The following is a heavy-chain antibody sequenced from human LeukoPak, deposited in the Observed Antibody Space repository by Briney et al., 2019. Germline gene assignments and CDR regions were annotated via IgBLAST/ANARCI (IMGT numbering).Heavy chain of an antibody. J-gene: IGHJ5*02. D-gene: IGHD1-14*01. Sequence: ASVKVSCKVSGYTFTSYDINWVRQATGQGLEWMGVINPSGDGTNYPQRFQGRVTLTRDTSTSTVYMELSSLRSEDTAIYYCAKETPNTGWFDPWGQGTLVTVSS. CDR3: AKETPNTGWFDP. CDR1: GYTFTSYD. CDR2: INPSGDGT. V-gene: IGHV1-46*01.